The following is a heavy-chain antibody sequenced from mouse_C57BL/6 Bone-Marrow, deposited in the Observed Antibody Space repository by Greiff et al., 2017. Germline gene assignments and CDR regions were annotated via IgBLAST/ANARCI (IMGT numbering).Heavy chain of an antibody. D-gene: IGHD1-1*01. Sequence: EVHLVESGGDLVKPGGSLKLSCAASGFTFSSYGMSWVRQTPDKRLEWVATISSGGSYTYYPDSVKGRFTISRDNAKNTLYLQMSSLKSKDTAMYYCARLLLRSFFDYWGQGTTLTVSS. CDR3: ARLLLRSFFDY. CDR2: ISSGGSYT. CDR1: GFTFSSYG. J-gene: IGHJ2*01. V-gene: IGHV5-6*01.